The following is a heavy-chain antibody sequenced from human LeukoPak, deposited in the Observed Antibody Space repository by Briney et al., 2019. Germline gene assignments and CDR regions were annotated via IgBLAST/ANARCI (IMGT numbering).Heavy chain of an antibody. J-gene: IGHJ4*02. V-gene: IGHV1-2*02. CDR2: INPNSGGT. CDR3: ARFYYDFWSGSSFDY. D-gene: IGHD3-3*01. Sequence: ASVKVSCKASGYTFTGYYMHWVRQAPGQGLEWMGWINPNSGGTNYAQKFQGRVTMTRDTSISTAYMELSRLRSDDTAVYYCARFYYDFWSGSSFDYWGQGTLVTVSS. CDR1: GYTFTGYY.